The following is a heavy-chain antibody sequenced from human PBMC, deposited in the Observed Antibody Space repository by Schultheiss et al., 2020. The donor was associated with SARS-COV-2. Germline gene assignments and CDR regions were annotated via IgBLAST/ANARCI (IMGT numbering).Heavy chain of an antibody. CDR2: IYTSGST. CDR3: ARAEQLWPPRLTIDAFDI. V-gene: IGHV4-61*02. D-gene: IGHD5-18*01. Sequence: LRLSCTVSGGSISSGSYYWSWIRQPAGKGLEWIGSIYTSGSTNYNPSLKSRVTISVDTSKNQFSLKLSSVTAADTAVYYCARAEQLWPPRLTIDAFDIWGQGTMGTVSS. J-gene: IGHJ3*02. CDR1: GGSISSGSYY.